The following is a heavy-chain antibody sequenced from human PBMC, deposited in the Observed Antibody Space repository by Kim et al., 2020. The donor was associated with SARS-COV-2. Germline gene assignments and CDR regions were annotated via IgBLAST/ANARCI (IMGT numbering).Heavy chain of an antibody. V-gene: IGHV3-23*01. CDR2: ISGSGGST. CDR1: GFTFSSYA. J-gene: IGHJ4*02. D-gene: IGHD2-21*02. CDR3: AKDQAEGCGGDCAIDY. Sequence: GGSLRLSCAASGFTFSSYAMSWVRQAPGKGLEWVSAISGSGGSTYYADSVKGRFTISRDNSKNTLYLQMNSLRAEDTAVYYCAKDQAEGCGGDCAIDYWGQGTLVTVSS.